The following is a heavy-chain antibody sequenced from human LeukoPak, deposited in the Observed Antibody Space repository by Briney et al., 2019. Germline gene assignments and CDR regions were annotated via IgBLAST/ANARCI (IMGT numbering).Heavy chain of an antibody. D-gene: IGHD5-24*01. J-gene: IGHJ4*02. CDR1: GGSISSRNW. Sequence: SETLSLTCAVSGGSISSRNWWSWVRQPPGKGLEWIGEINHSGSTNYNPSLKSRVTISVDTSKNQFSLKLSSVTAADTAVYYCAMGDGYNFPPSFDYWGQGTLVTVSS. CDR2: INHSGST. CDR3: AMGDGYNFPPSFDY. V-gene: IGHV4-4*02.